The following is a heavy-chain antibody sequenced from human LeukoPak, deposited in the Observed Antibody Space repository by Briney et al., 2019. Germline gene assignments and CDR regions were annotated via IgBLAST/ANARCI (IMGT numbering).Heavy chain of an antibody. CDR3: AKRLSFGVAIGDFDY. V-gene: IGHV3-23*01. D-gene: IGHD3-3*01. CDR2: ISGSGDST. J-gene: IGHJ4*02. Sequence: GGSPRLPFSGSGFTLNNYSLSWVRQAPGKGVEWVSAISGSGDSTYYADSVKGRFTISRDSSMETLYLQMNSLRAEDTATYFCAKRLSFGVAIGDFDYWGQGTLVTVSS. CDR1: GFTLNNYS.